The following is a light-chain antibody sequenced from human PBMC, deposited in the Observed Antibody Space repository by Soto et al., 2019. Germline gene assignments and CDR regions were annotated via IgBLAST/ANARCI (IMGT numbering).Light chain of an antibody. CDR1: SSYIGRYNY. V-gene: IGLV2-14*01. CDR3: SSYTSRTTLYVV. Sequence: QSALTQPASVSGSPGQSITISCTGTSSYIGRYNYVSWYQQRPGKAPKLIIYEVINRPSGVSKRFSGSKTGNTASLTISGLQAEDEGDYYCSSYTSRTTLYVVFGGGTKVTVL. CDR2: EVI. J-gene: IGLJ2*01.